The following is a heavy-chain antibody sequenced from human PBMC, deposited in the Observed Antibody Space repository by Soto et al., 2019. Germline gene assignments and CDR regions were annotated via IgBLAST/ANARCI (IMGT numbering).Heavy chain of an antibody. Sequence: QVQLVQSGGEVKKPGASVEVSCKTSGYTFTTYGVSWVRQAPGQGLEWMGWINVYTGNTNYAQKLQGRVTMTTDTSTSTAYMQLRSQRSDDTALYYCARFYGSGSYPYDYWGQGTLVTVSS. CDR2: INVYTGNT. CDR3: ARFYGSGSYPYDY. V-gene: IGHV1-18*01. D-gene: IGHD3-10*01. CDR1: GYTFTTYG. J-gene: IGHJ4*02.